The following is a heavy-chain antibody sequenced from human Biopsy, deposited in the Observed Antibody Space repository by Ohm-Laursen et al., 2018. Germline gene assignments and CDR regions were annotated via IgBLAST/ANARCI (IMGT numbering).Heavy chain of an antibody. CDR1: GFTFSSHA. J-gene: IGHJ5*02. CDR2: INGSGGST. CDR3: ARDLYDFCGGCPFDP. D-gene: IGHD3-3*01. V-gene: IGHV3-23*01. Sequence: SLRLSCAAFGFTFSSHAMSWVRQAPGKGLECVSVINGSGGSTYNADPVKGRFTISRDNSKNTLYLQMNSLRAEDTAMYYCARDLYDFCGGCPFDPWGQGTLVTVS.